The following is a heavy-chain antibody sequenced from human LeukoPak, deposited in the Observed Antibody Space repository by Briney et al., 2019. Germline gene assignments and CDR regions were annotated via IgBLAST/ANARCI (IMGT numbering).Heavy chain of an antibody. V-gene: IGHV1-8*03. Sequence: ASVKVSCKASGYTFTSYDINWVRQATGQGLEWMGWMNPNSGNTGYAQKFQGRVTITRNTSITTAYMELSSLRSEDTAVYYCARARIAAAGVTDNYWGQGTLVTVSS. J-gene: IGHJ4*02. D-gene: IGHD6-13*01. CDR2: MNPNSGNT. CDR1: GYTFTSYD. CDR3: ARARIAAAGVTDNY.